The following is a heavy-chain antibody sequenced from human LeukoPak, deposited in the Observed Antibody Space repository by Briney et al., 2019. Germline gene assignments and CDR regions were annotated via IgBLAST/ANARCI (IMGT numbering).Heavy chain of an antibody. D-gene: IGHD6-19*01. V-gene: IGHV3-11*01. Sequence: GGSLRLSCAASGFIFSDYYMTWIRQAPGKGLEWISYITTNGASTYYAASVKGRFTISRDNAKNSLYLQMNSLRAEDTALYYCAKDISGSGRYYFDYWGQGTLVTVSS. J-gene: IGHJ4*02. CDR2: ITTNGAST. CDR1: GFIFSDYY. CDR3: AKDISGSGRYYFDY.